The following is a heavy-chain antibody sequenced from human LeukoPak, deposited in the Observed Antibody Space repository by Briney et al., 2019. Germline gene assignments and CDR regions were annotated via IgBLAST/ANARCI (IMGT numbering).Heavy chain of an antibody. Sequence: SETLSLTCTVPGGSISSSSYYWGWIRQPPGKGLEWIGSIYYSGSTYYNPSLKSRVTISVDTSKNQFSLKLSSVTAADTAVYYCAREAAGTFSWGQGTLVTVSS. J-gene: IGHJ4*02. CDR2: IYYSGST. CDR1: GGSISSSSYY. CDR3: AREAAGTFS. D-gene: IGHD6-13*01. V-gene: IGHV4-39*01.